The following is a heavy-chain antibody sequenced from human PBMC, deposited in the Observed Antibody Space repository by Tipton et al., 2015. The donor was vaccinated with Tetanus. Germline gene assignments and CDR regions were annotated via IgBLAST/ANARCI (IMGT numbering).Heavy chain of an antibody. D-gene: IGHD6-6*01. V-gene: IGHV4-31*01. CDR1: GGSISSYY. J-gene: IGHJ4*02. CDR2: IYYTGNT. Sequence: TLSLTCTVSGGSISSYYWSWIRQHPVKGLEWIGYIYYTGNTYYNPSLKSQVTISVDTSKNQFSLKLSSVTAADTAVYYCARRSVSARFDDWGQGTLVTVSS. CDR3: ARRSVSARFDD.